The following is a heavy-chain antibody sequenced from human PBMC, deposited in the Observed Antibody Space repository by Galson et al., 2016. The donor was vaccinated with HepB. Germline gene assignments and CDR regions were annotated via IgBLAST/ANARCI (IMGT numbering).Heavy chain of an antibody. Sequence: SETLSLTCAVYGGSFSGYFWSWIRQPPGKGLEWIGEINHSGSSNYNPSLKSRVSMKADTSKNQLSLKVTSVTAADTAVYYCARGTVPHYPGESSTWYRDSYFDYWGQGTLVTVSS. V-gene: IGHV4-34*01. CDR2: INHSGSS. CDR1: GGSFSGYF. J-gene: IGHJ4*02. D-gene: IGHD6-13*01. CDR3: ARGTVPHYPGESSTWYRDSYFDY.